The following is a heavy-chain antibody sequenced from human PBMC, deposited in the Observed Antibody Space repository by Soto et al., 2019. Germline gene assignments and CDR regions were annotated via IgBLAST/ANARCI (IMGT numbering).Heavy chain of an antibody. CDR2: TSHDGVT. CDR1: SGPIDNVYW. CDR3: AREHGFSYGLNYFDP. J-gene: IGHJ5*02. V-gene: IGHV4-4*02. D-gene: IGHD5-18*01. Sequence: SETLSLTCAVSSGPIDNVYWWSWVRQSPGKGLEWIGETSHDGVTNYNPSLEGRVTMSVDTSKNQFSLNLSSVTAADTAVYYCAREHGFSYGLNYFDPWGQGTXVTVSS.